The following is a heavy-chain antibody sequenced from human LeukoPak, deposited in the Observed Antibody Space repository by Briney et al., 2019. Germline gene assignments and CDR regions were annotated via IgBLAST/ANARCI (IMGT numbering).Heavy chain of an antibody. CDR3: ARELMTRVNNWFDP. CDR2: ISSSSSYI. D-gene: IGHD4-17*01. CDR1: GFTFSSYS. J-gene: IGHJ5*02. Sequence: GGSLRLSCAASGFTFSSYSMNWVRQAPGKGLEWVSSISSSSSYIYYADSVKGRFTISRDNAKNSLYLQMTSLRAEDTAVYYCARELMTRVNNWFDPWGQGTLVTVSS. V-gene: IGHV3-21*01.